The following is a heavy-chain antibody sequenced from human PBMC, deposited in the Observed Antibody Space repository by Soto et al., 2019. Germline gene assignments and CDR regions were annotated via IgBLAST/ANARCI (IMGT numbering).Heavy chain of an antibody. CDR1: CGSISSYY. CDR2: IYYSGST. D-gene: IGHD4-4*01. Sequence: SETLSLTCTVSCGSISSYYWSWIRQPPGKGLEWIGYIYYSGSTNYNPSLKSRVTISVDTSKNQFSLKLSSVTAADTAVYYCARVAMTPEYYFDYWGQGTLVTVSS. CDR3: ARVAMTPEYYFDY. V-gene: IGHV4-59*01. J-gene: IGHJ4*02.